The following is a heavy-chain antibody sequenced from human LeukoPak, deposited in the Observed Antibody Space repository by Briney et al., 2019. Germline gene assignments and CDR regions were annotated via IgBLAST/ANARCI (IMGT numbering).Heavy chain of an antibody. D-gene: IGHD2-15*01. CDR2: INHSRGT. Sequence: PSETLSLTCAVYGGSFSGYYWSWVRQPPGKGLEVIGEINHSRGTNYNPSLKSRVTISVDTSKNQFSLNLSSVTAADTAVYYCARAGRSGGMYWGQGTLVTVSS. CDR3: ARAGRSGGMY. V-gene: IGHV4-34*01. CDR1: GGSFSGYY. J-gene: IGHJ4*02.